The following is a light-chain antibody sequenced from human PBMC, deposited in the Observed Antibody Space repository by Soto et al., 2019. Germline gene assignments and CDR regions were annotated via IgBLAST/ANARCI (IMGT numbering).Light chain of an antibody. V-gene: IGKV1-27*01. CDR1: QGISNY. CDR3: QKYNSAPWT. J-gene: IGKJ1*01. CDR2: AAS. Sequence: DIQMTQSPSSLSASVGARVTITCRASQGISNYLAWYQQKPGKVPKLLIYAASTLQSGVPSRFSGSGSGTDFTPTISSLQPEDVATYYCQKYNSAPWTFGQGTKVEIK.